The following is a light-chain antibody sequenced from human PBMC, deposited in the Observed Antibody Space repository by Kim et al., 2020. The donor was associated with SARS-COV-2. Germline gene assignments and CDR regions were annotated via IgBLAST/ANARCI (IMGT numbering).Light chain of an antibody. V-gene: IGKV3-15*01. J-gene: IGKJ2*01. CDR3: QQYNDWPPYT. CDR1: QSVSNH. Sequence: VSPGERATLSCRASQSVSNHLAWFQQKPGQPPRLLIHGASTRATGIPARFSGSGSGTDFTLTISSLQSEDFAVYFCQQYNDWPPYTFGQGTKLEI. CDR2: GAS.